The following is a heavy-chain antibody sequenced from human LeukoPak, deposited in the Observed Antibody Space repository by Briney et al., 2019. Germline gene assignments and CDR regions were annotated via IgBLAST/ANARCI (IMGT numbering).Heavy chain of an antibody. Sequence: GESLQISCKGSGYSFTSYWIGWVRQMPGKGLEWMGIIYPGDSDTRYNPSFQGQVTISADKSISTAYLQWSSLKASDTATYYCARSTMVRGAHFDYWGQGTLVTVSS. CDR1: GYSFTSYW. V-gene: IGHV5-51*01. J-gene: IGHJ4*02. CDR2: IYPGDSDT. D-gene: IGHD3-10*01. CDR3: ARSTMVRGAHFDY.